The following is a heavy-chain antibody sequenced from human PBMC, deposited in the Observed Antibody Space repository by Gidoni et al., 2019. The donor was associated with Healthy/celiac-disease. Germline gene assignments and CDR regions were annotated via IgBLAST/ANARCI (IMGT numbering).Heavy chain of an antibody. Sequence: QVQLVESGGGVVQPGRSLRLSCAASGFTFSSYGMHWVRQAPGKGLEWGVVISYEGSNKSYVDSVKGRFTISRYNFKNTLYLQMNSRRAEDTAVDYCAKGGIAVAPQLNWFEPWGQGTLVIVSS. CDR1: GFTFSSYG. V-gene: IGHV3-30*18. CDR2: ISYEGSNK. D-gene: IGHD6-19*01. J-gene: IGHJ5*02. CDR3: AKGGIAVAPQLNWFEP.